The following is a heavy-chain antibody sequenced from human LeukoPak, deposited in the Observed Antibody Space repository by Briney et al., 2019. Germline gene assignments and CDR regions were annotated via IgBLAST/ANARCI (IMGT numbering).Heavy chain of an antibody. J-gene: IGHJ4*02. CDR1: GFTFSSYW. Sequence: PGGSLRLSXAASGFTFSSYWMHWVRQAPGKGLVWVSRINSDGSSTSYADSVKGRFTISRDNAKNTLYLQMNSLRAEDTAVYYCAKAGIVVVTSVDYWGQGTLVTVSS. V-gene: IGHV3-74*01. CDR3: AKAGIVVVTSVDY. D-gene: IGHD2-21*02. CDR2: INSDGSST.